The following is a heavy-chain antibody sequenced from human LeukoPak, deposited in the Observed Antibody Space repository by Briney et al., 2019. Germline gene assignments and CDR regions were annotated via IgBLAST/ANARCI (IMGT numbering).Heavy chain of an antibody. J-gene: IGHJ4*02. CDR3: ARASSRGLGEFF. CDR2: LYYSGST. V-gene: IGHV4-59*12. D-gene: IGHD3-16*01. Sequence: SETLSLTCTVSGGSMSSYYWSWIRQPPGRGLEWIGYLYYSGSTNYNPSLKSRVTISVDLSNNQFSLTLDSVTAADTAVYYCARASSRGLGEFFWGQGTLVTVSS. CDR1: GGSMSSYY.